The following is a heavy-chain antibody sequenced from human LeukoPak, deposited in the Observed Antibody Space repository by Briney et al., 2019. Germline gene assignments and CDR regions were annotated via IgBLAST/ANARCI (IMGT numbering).Heavy chain of an antibody. D-gene: IGHD1-26*01. CDR3: ARDQGGIVGATSAFDI. CDR1: GFIFHDYA. V-gene: IGHV3-23*01. J-gene: IGHJ3*02. Sequence: GGSLRLSCAASGFIFHDYAMSWVRRAPGKGLEWVSTLTGSGDNTYYADSVKGRFTISRDNSKNTLYLQMNSLRAEDTAVYYCARDQGGIVGATSAFDIWGQGTMVTVSS. CDR2: LTGSGDNT.